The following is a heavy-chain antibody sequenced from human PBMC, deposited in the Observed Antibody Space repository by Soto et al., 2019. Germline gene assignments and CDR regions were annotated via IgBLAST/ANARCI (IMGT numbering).Heavy chain of an antibody. Sequence: SETLSLTCAVSGYSISSGYYWGWLRQPPGKGLEWIGSIYHGGSTYYNPSLNSRVTLSIDMTNNHVSLILNSVTAADTAVYYCVRVGRWVSYYTKRGPFTFENWFDPWGQGTLVTVSS. V-gene: IGHV4-38-2*01. CDR1: GYSISSGYY. CDR2: IYHGGST. D-gene: IGHD2-8*01. CDR3: VRVGRWVSYYTKRGPFTFENWFDP. J-gene: IGHJ5*02.